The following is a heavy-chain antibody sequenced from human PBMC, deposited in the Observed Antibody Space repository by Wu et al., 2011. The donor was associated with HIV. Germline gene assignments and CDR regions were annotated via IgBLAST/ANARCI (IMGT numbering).Heavy chain of an antibody. J-gene: IGHJ6*02. CDR3: ARLSSIGGSGIFGMDV. Sequence: QVQLVQSGAEVKKPGASVKVSCKASGYTFIGYYIHWVRRAPGQGLEWMGWINSNGGGTSYEQKFRGRVTMTRDTSISTAYMELSRLRSEDTAVYYCARLSSIGGSGIFGMDVWGQGTTVTVSS. V-gene: IGHV1-2*02. D-gene: IGHD3-10*01. CDR1: GYTFIGYY. CDR2: INSNGGGT.